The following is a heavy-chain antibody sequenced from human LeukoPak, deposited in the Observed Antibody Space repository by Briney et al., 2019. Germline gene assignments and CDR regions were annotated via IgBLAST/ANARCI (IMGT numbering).Heavy chain of an antibody. V-gene: IGHV3-30*04. CDR2: ISYDGTDT. CDR1: GFTFTTYS. Sequence: GGSLRLSCAASGFTFTTYSIHWVRQAPGMGLECVALISYDGTDTYYADSVKGRFTVSRDISTNTLYLQMNSLRAEDTAVYSCARAPSMLRGVDIVWGRYFDLWGRGTLVTVSS. J-gene: IGHJ2*01. CDR3: ARAPSMLRGVDIVWGRYFDL. D-gene: IGHD3-10*01.